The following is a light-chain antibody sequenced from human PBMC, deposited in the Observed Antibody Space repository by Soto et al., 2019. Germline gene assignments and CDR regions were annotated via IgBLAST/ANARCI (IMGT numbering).Light chain of an antibody. J-gene: IGLJ2*01. Sequence: QSVLTQPPSASGSPGQSVTISCTGTSSDVGGYNFVSWYQQHPGKAPKLMIYEVSKRPSGVPDRFSGSKSGNTASLTVSGLQADYEADYYCTSYAGSNIPVVFGGGTQLTVL. V-gene: IGLV2-8*01. CDR2: EVS. CDR3: TSYAGSNIPVV. CDR1: SSDVGGYNF.